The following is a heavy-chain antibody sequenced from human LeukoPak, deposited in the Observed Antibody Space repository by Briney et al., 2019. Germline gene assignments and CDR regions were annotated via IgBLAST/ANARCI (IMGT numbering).Heavy chain of an antibody. D-gene: IGHD6-19*01. Sequence: SETLSLTCAVYGGSFSGYYWSWIRQPPGKGLEWIGEINHSGSTNYNPSLKSRVTISVDTSKNQFSLKLSSVTAADTAVYYCASRSLRFTVAGRGALGYWGQGTLVTVSS. CDR1: GGSFSGYY. V-gene: IGHV4-34*01. J-gene: IGHJ4*02. CDR3: ASRSLRFTVAGRGALGY. CDR2: INHSGST.